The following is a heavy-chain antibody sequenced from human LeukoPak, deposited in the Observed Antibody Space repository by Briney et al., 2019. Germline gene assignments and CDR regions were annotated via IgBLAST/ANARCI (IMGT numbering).Heavy chain of an antibody. CDR2: IWYDGSNK. Sequence: GGSLRLSCAASGFTFSSYGMHWVRQAPGKGLEWVAVIWYDGSNKYYADSVKGRFTISRANSKNTLYLQMNSLRAEDTAVYYCARALGGYSGYDYRYYYYGMDVWGQGTTVTVSS. J-gene: IGHJ6*02. D-gene: IGHD5-12*01. CDR1: GFTFSSYG. V-gene: IGHV3-33*01. CDR3: ARALGGYSGYDYRYYYYGMDV.